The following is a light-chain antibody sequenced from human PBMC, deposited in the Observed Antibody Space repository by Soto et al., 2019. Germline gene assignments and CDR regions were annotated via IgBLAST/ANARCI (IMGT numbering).Light chain of an antibody. J-gene: IGKJ3*01. CDR2: VAS. CDR3: QKYRSSLFT. Sequence: EIELRQSPCTRSFSPVVRATLSCRPSQSLSSSYLVWYQHKPGEAPILLVYVASSMSTGIPNRFSGSGSGTEFTITIRRLEPEHFAVYYCQKYRSSLFTFGPGTKVDLK. CDR1: QSLSSSY. V-gene: IGKV3-20*01.